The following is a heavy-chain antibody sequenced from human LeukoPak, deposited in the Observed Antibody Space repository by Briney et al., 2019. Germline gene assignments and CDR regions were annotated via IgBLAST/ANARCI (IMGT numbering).Heavy chain of an antibody. V-gene: IGHV4-59*12. J-gene: IGHJ4*02. CDR2: INYSGRT. CDR3: ARGARRSVTTVTTFAYFDY. Sequence: SETLSLTCTVSGGSISSYYWSWIRQPTGRGREWIGYINYSGRTNYNPSLKSRVIISVDTSKTQVSLKLSSVTAAATAVYYCARGARRSVTTVTTFAYFDYWGQGTLVTVSS. CDR1: GGSISSYY. D-gene: IGHD4-4*01.